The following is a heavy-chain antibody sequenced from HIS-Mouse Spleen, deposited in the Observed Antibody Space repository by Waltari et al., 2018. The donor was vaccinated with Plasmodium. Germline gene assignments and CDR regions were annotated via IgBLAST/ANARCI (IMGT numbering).Heavy chain of an antibody. Sequence: QVQLQESGPGLVKPSETLSLTCTVSGGSISSYYWSWIRQPPGKGLVWLGYIYYSGSTNYNPSLKSRVTIAVDTSKNQFALKLSSVTAADTAVYYCARLGRRIWGAFDIWGQGTMVTVSS. J-gene: IGHJ3*02. V-gene: IGHV4-59*01. CDR3: ARLGRRIWGAFDI. D-gene: IGHD3-16*01. CDR2: IYYSGST. CDR1: GGSISSYY.